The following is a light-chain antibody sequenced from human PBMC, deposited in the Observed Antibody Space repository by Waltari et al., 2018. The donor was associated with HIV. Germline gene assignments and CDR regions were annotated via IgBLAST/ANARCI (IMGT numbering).Light chain of an antibody. J-gene: IGLJ2*01. Sequence: QSALTQPASVSGSPGQSITISCPGTSSAVGGYSHVSWYQQHPGKAPKLMIYEVSNRPSGVSNRFSGSKSGNTASLTISGLQAEDEADYYCSSYTTSSSLLFGGGTKLTVL. V-gene: IGLV2-14*01. CDR1: SSAVGGYSH. CDR3: SSYTTSSSLL. CDR2: EVS.